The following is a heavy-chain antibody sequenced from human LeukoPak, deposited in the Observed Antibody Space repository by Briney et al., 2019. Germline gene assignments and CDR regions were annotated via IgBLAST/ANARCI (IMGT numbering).Heavy chain of an antibody. D-gene: IGHD2-2*01. CDR1: GFTVSHNY. CDR3: ARGPPAGNFIDF. Sequence: GGSLRLSCTASGFTVSHNYMHWVRQAPGKGLEWVSVIHSGGSSYHADSVKGRFTISRDNSKNTVFLQLNSLRAEDTAVYYCARGPPAGNFIDFWGQGTVDTVSS. J-gene: IGHJ4*02. CDR2: IHSGGSS. V-gene: IGHV3-53*01.